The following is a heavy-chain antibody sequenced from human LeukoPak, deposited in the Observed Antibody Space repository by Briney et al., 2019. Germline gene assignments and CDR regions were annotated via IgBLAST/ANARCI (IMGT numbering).Heavy chain of an antibody. J-gene: IGHJ4*02. Sequence: GGSLRLSCAASGFSFDKSLMAWVRQAPGKGLEWMATIKEDGSEKYCVDSVKGRFTISRDNAENSLYLQMNSLRAEDMALYYCAKGDTSGLFDHWGQGTLVTVSS. D-gene: IGHD3-22*01. V-gene: IGHV3-7*03. CDR3: AKGDTSGLFDH. CDR1: GFSFDKSL. CDR2: IKEDGSEK.